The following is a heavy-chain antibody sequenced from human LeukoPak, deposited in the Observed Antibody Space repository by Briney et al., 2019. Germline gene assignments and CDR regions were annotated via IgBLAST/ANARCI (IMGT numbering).Heavy chain of an antibody. CDR1: GYTFTSYG. CDR3: AGIYCSSTSCNWFDP. J-gene: IGHJ5*02. V-gene: IGHV1-18*01. Sequence: ASVNVSCKASGYTFTSYGISWVRQAPGQGLEWMGWISAYNGNTNYAQKLQGRVTMTTDTSTSTAYMELRSLRSDDTAVYYCAGIYCSSTSCNWFDPWGQGTLVTVSS. CDR2: ISAYNGNT. D-gene: IGHD2-2*01.